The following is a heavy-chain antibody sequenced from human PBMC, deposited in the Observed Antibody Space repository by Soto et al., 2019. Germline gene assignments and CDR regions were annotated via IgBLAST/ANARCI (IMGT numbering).Heavy chain of an antibody. CDR2: MNPNGGST. CDR3: ARDANGYNTIDS. V-gene: IGHV1-46*03. Sequence: ASVKVSCKASGYTFTSYYMHGVRQAPGQGLEWMGIMNPNGGSTSYAQKFQGRVTMTRDTSTSTLYMELSSLRSEDTAMYYCARDANGYNTIDSWGPGTLVTVSS. J-gene: IGHJ4*02. D-gene: IGHD5-12*01. CDR1: GYTFTSYY.